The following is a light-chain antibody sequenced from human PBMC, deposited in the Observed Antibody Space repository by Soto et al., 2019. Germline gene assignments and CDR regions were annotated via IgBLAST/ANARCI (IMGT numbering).Light chain of an antibody. J-gene: IGLJ1*01. Sequence: ALTQPASVSGSPGQSITISCTGTSSDVGAYTSVSWYQHHPGKAPKVIIYEVNKRPSGISNRFSGSKSVNTASLTISGLQPDDEAHYYCSSYTSDNRDYVFGTGTKVT. V-gene: IGLV2-14*01. CDR2: EVN. CDR3: SSYTSDNRDYV. CDR1: SSDVGAYTS.